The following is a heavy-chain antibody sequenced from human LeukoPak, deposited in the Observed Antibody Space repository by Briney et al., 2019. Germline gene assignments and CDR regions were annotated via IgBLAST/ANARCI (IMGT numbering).Heavy chain of an antibody. CDR1: GYTFTSFD. Sequence: ASVKVSCKGSGYTFTSFDINWVRHITGQGLEWMGWMNPNSGNTGYAQNFQGRVTMTRDTSISTAYMELSSLTSDDTAVYYCARGTPYCSSASCYNYWGQGTLVTISS. J-gene: IGHJ4*02. CDR3: ARGTPYCSSASCYNY. V-gene: IGHV1-8*01. CDR2: MNPNSGNT. D-gene: IGHD2-2*02.